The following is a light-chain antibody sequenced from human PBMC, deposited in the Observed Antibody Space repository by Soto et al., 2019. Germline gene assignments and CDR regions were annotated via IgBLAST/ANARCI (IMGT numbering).Light chain of an antibody. V-gene: IGKV1-39*01. CDR2: AAS. Sequence: DLQMTQSPSSLSASVGDRVTITCRASQTISTYLNWYQQNPGKAPKLLIYAASSLQSGGPSRFSGSGSGTDFTLTISSLQPEDFATYYCQQSSGIPYTFGQGPKLEIK. CDR1: QTISTY. J-gene: IGKJ2*01. CDR3: QQSSGIPYT.